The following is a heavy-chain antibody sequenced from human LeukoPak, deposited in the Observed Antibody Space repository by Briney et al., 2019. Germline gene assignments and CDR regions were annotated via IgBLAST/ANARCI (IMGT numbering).Heavy chain of an antibody. V-gene: IGHV4-34*01. D-gene: IGHD3-3*01. CDR2: INHSGST. J-gene: IGHJ5*02. CDR3: ARDANDFWSGYYMENWFDP. CDR1: GGSFSGYY. Sequence: SETLSLTCAVYGGSFSGYYWSWIRQPPGKGLEWIGEINHSGSTNYNPSLKNRVTISVGTSKNQFSLKLSSVTAADTAVYYCARDANDFWSGYYMENWFDPWGQGTLVTVSS.